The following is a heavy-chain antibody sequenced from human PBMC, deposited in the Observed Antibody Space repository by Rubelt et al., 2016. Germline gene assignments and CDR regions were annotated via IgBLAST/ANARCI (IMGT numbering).Heavy chain of an antibody. CDR3: ARNPHLAPGLLFDL. V-gene: IGHV3-30*04. CDR1: GLTFSSSA. D-gene: IGHD1-14*01. J-gene: IGHJ3*01. Sequence: GLTFSSSAMHWVRQAPDKGLEWLAVISYDGSNKYYADSVEGRFTISRDNSKNTLYLQMNSLRVEDTAVYYCARNPHLAPGLLFDLWGQGTMVTVSS. CDR2: ISYDGSNK.